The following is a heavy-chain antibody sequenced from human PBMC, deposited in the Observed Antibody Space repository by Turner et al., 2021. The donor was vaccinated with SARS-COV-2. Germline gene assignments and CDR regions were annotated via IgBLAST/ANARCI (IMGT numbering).Heavy chain of an antibody. J-gene: IGHJ6*02. Sequence: QLQLQESGPGLVKPSDTLSLPCTVSGGSISSRSYYWGWIRQPPGKGLEWIGSIYYSGSTYYNPSIKSRVTISVDMSKNQFSLKLSSVTAADTAVYYCAGEEVVFRASHTLYYYGMDVWGQGTTVTVSS. CDR3: AGEEVVFRASHTLYYYGMDV. CDR2: IYYSGST. D-gene: IGHD3-22*01. V-gene: IGHV4-39*01. CDR1: GGSISSRSYY.